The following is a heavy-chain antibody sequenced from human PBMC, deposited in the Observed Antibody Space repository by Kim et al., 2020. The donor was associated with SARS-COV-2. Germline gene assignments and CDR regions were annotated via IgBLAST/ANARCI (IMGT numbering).Heavy chain of an antibody. J-gene: IGHJ6*03. CDR1: GGSISSYY. V-gene: IGHV4-59*01. CDR3: ARDDRNWNPNDYYYYMDV. D-gene: IGHD1-1*01. CDR2: IYYSGST. Sequence: SETLSLTCTVSGGSISSYYWSWIRQPPGKGLEWIGYIYYSGSTNYNPSLKSRVTISVDTSKNQFSLKLSSVTAADTAVYYCARDDRNWNPNDYYYYMDVWGKGTTVTVSS.